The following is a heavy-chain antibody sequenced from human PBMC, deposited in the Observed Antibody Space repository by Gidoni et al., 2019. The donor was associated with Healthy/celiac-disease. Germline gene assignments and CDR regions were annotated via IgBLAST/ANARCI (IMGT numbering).Heavy chain of an antibody. Sequence: QVQLVQSGAEVKKPGASVKDDCKASGYTFTSYDINWVRQATGQGLEWMGWMNPNSGNTCYAQQFQGRVTMTRNTSISTAYMELSSLRSEDTAVYYCAIIAVAGKSLIDYWGQGTLVTVSS. D-gene: IGHD6-19*01. CDR2: MNPNSGNT. V-gene: IGHV1-8*01. CDR1: GYTFTSYD. J-gene: IGHJ4*02. CDR3: AIIAVAGKSLIDY.